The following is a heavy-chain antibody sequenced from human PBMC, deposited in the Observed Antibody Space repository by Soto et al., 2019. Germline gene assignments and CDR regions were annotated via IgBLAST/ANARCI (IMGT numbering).Heavy chain of an antibody. V-gene: IGHV4-34*01. CDR3: ARVGRSWLGGYFDY. CDR2: INQSGST. J-gene: IGHJ4*02. Sequence: SETLSLSCAVYGGSFSDYYWTWIRQPPGKGLEWIGEINQSGSTNYSPSLKSRVIISVDTSKNQFSLKLNSVTAADTAVYYCARVGRSWLGGYFDYWGQGTLVTVSS. CDR1: GGSFSDYY. D-gene: IGHD6-13*01.